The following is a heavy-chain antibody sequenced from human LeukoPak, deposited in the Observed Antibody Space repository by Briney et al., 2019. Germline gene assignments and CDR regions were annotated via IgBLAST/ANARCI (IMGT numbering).Heavy chain of an antibody. CDR2: ISAYKGNT. V-gene: IGHV1-18*01. CDR3: ARWLQATFDY. D-gene: IGHD5-24*01. Sequence: GASVKVSCKASGYTFTSYGITWVRQAPGQGLEWMGWISAYKGNTNYAQKFQGRVTITADESTSTAYMELSSLRSEDTAVYYCARWLQATFDYWGQGTLVTVSS. CDR1: GYTFTSYG. J-gene: IGHJ4*02.